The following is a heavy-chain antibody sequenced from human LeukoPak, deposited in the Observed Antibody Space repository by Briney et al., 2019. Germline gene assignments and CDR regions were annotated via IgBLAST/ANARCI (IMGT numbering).Heavy chain of an antibody. CDR2: IRTKAHTYAT. CDR1: GFTFSGSA. CDR3: TTHVMGYDITGAFDH. D-gene: IGHD3-22*01. Sequence: KPGGSLRLSCAASGFTFSGSAMHWVRQSSGKGLEWVGRIRTKAHTYATTYGESMKGRFTISRDDSKNTAHLQMNSLKTEDTAVYYCTTHVMGYDITGAFDHWGQGTLVTVSS. V-gene: IGHV3-73*01. J-gene: IGHJ4*02.